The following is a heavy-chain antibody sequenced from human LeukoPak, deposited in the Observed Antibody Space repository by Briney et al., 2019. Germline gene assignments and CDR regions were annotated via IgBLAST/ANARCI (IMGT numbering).Heavy chain of an antibody. CDR2: IYYSGST. CDR3: ARSLPSSWYYFDY. CDR1: GGSISSGSYY. Sequence: SETLSPTCTVSGGSISSGSYYWSWIRQPAGKGLEWVGYIYYSGSTNYNPSLKSRVTISVDTSKNQFSLKLSSVTAADTAVYYCARSLPSSWYYFDYWGQGTLVTVSS. V-gene: IGHV4-61*10. D-gene: IGHD6-13*01. J-gene: IGHJ4*02.